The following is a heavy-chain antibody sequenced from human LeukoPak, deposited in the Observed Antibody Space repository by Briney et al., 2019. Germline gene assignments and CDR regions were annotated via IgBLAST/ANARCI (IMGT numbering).Heavy chain of an antibody. CDR1: GGSISSSSHY. J-gene: IGHJ5*02. D-gene: IGHD2-21*01. CDR2: SYYSGST. CDR3: ARPSVVVSTPADWFGP. V-gene: IGHV4-39*01. Sequence: SETLSLTCTVTGGSISSSSHYWAWMRQPPGRGLEWIGSSYYSGSTYYNPSLKSRVTISVDTSKNQFSLKLSSVSAADTAVYHCARPSVVVSTPADWFGPWGQGTVVTVSS.